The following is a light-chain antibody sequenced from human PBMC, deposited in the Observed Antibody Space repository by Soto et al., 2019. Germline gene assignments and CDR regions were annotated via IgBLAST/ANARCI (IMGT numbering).Light chain of an antibody. CDR1: SGDVGNYNL. Sequence: QSALTQPASVSGSPGQSITISCGGVSGDVGNYNLVSWYQQYPGKAPALLIYEDDKRPSGVSNRFSGSKSDSTASLTISGLQAEDEADYYCCLYLGGTSVFGGGTQLTVL. J-gene: IGLJ7*01. V-gene: IGLV2-23*01. CDR3: CLYLGGTSV. CDR2: EDD.